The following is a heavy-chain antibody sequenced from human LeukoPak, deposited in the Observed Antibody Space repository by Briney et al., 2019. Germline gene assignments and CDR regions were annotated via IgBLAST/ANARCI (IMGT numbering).Heavy chain of an antibody. J-gene: IGHJ4*02. CDR3: ARDRSLGELTTESPSFDY. CDR1: GASISSYS. Sequence: SETLSLTCAVFGASISSYSWGWIRQPAGEGLEWIGRIYTSGSTKYNPSLESRVTMSIDTSKNQFSLKLSSVTAADTAVYYCARDRSLGELTTESPSFDYWGQGTLVTVSS. V-gene: IGHV4-4*07. CDR2: IYTSGST. D-gene: IGHD3-16*01.